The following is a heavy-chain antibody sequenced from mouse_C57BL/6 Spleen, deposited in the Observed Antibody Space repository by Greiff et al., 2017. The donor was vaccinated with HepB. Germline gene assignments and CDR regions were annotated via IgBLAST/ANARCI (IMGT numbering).Heavy chain of an antibody. J-gene: IGHJ3*01. CDR2: IDPENGDT. V-gene: IGHV14-4*01. D-gene: IGHD2-2*01. CDR3: TSGYLAY. CDR1: GFNIKDDY. Sequence: EVQLQQSGAELVRPGASVKLSCTASGFNIKDDYMHWVKQRPEQGLEWIGWIDPENGDTEYASKFQGKATIPADTSSNTAYLQLSSLTSEDTAVYYCTSGYLAYWGQGTLVTVSA.